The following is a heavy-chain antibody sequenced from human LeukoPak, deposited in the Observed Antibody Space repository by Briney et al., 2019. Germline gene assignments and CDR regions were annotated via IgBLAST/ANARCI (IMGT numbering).Heavy chain of an antibody. J-gene: IGHJ3*01. V-gene: IGHV4-59*01. CDR3: ARDRRGSYYTFDV. CDR1: GASINGYF. CDR2: VSHTGAT. Sequence: SETLSLTCSVSGASINGYFWNWVRQTPERGLEWIGYVSHTGATTSNPTLKSRVSITIDTSKRQISLNMTSVTAADSALYYCARDRRGSYYTFDVWGPGTIVSVS. D-gene: IGHD1-26*01.